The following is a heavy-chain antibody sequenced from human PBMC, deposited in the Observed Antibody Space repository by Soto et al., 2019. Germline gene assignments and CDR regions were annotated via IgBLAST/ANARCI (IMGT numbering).Heavy chain of an antibody. CDR2: ISTSGGST. D-gene: IGHD5-18*01. CDR3: AKDGLGAYSYGSYYFDY. V-gene: IGHV3-23*01. J-gene: IGHJ4*02. Sequence: GGSLRLSCAASGFTFSNYAMSWVRQAPGKGLEWVSTISTSGGSTYYADSVKGRFTISRDNSKNTLYLQMNSLRAEDTAVYYCAKDGLGAYSYGSYYFDYWGQGTLVTVSS. CDR1: GFTFSNYA.